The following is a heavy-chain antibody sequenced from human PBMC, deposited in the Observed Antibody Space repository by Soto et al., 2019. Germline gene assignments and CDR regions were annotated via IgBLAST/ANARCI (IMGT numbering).Heavy chain of an antibody. CDR2: IYTSAST. J-gene: IGHJ6*02. CDR3: AKDREEGYNFYYGMDV. Sequence: QVQLQESGPGLVKPSETLSLTCTVSGASVNTFSWSWIRQPAGKGLEWIGRIYTSASTNYSPSRNGRLTLSVDTSKNQVSLKLTSVTAADTAIYYCAKDREEGYNFYYGMDVWGQGATVTVSS. V-gene: IGHV4-4*07. CDR1: GASVNTFS.